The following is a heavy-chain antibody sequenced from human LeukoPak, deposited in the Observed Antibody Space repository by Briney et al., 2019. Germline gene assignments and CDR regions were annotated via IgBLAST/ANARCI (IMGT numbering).Heavy chain of an antibody. CDR3: ATIQRDHGFDI. CDR1: GGSFSGYY. J-gene: IGHJ3*02. Sequence: PSETLSLTCAVYGGSFSGYYWSWIRQPPGKGLEWIGEINHSGSTNYNPSLKSRVTVSVDTSKNQFSLKLSSVTAADTAVYYCATIQRDHGFDIWGQGTLVTVSS. V-gene: IGHV4-34*01. CDR2: INHSGST. D-gene: IGHD6-25*01.